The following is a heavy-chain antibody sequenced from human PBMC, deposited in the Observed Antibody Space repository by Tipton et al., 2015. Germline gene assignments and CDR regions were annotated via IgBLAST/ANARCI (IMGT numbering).Heavy chain of an antibody. V-gene: IGHV3-7*01. CDR1: GFSFSNYW. D-gene: IGHD5-12*01. CDR3: ARSGGYGWDQ. J-gene: IGHJ4*02. CDR2: IKPDGSES. Sequence: LRLSCEASGFSFSNYWMTWVRQAPGKGLEWVANIKPDGSESYYLESVKGRFTFSRDNAKNSLYLQMNRLRAEDTAVYYCARSGGYGWDQWGQGTLVTVSS.